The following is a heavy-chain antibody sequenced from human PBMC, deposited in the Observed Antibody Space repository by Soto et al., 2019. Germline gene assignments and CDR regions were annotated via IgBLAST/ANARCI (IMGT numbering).Heavy chain of an antibody. J-gene: IGHJ4*02. D-gene: IGHD5-12*01. CDR1: GGTFSTST. CDR2: TIPILDVA. V-gene: IGHV1-69*04. Sequence: RASVKVSCKASGGTFSTSTFTWVRQAPGQGLEWMGRTIPILDVADYAQDFQGRVTITADKSTSTAYMELTSLTSKDTAVYYCARDSPIGSTYSGYDAIDSWGQGTLVTVSS. CDR3: ARDSPIGSTYSGYDAIDS.